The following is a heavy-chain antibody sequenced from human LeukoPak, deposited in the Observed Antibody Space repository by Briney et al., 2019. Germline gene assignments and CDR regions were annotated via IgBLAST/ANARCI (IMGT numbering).Heavy chain of an antibody. V-gene: IGHV3-7*01. CDR2: IKQDGSEK. CDR1: GFTFSSYW. J-gene: IGHJ4*02. CDR3: ARDQTYSSSWYIDY. Sequence: QPGGSLRLSCAASGFTFSSYWMSWVRQAPGKGLEWVANIKQDGSEKYYVDSVKGRFTISRDNAKNSLYLQMNSLRAEDTAVYYCARDQTYSSSWYIDYWGQGTLVTVSS. D-gene: IGHD6-13*01.